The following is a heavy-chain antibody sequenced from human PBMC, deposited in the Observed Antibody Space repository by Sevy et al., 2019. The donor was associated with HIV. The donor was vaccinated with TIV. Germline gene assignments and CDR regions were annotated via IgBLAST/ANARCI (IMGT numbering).Heavy chain of an antibody. J-gene: IGHJ3*02. V-gene: IGHV4-34*01. CDR3: ARHCSSTTCSHAFDI. CDR2: INHSGST. CDR1: GGSFSGYY. Sequence: TLSLTCAVYGGSFSGYYWSWIRQPPGKGLEWIGEINHSGSTNYNPSRKSRVTISVDTSKNQFSLKLTSVTAADTAVYYCARHCSSTTCSHAFDIWGQGTMVTVSS. D-gene: IGHD2-2*01.